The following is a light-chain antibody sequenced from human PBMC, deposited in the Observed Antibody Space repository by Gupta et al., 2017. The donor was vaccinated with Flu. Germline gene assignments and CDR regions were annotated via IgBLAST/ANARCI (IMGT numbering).Light chain of an antibody. J-gene: IGKJ3*01. CDR1: QSVNSY. CDR3: QQRSNWPLFT. CDR2: DAS. Sequence: ATLSLSPGERATLSCRASQSVNSYLAWYQQKPGQAPRLLIYDASNRATGIPARFSGSGSGTDFTLTISSLEPEDFAVYYCQQRSNWPLFTFGHGTKVDIK. V-gene: IGKV3-11*01.